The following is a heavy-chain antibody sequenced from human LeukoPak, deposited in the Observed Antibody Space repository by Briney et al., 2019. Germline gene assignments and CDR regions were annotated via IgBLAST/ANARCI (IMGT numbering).Heavy chain of an antibody. D-gene: IGHD2-15*01. CDR2: SNAGNGNT. CDR3: ARGYCSGGSCHSPFGY. Sequence: ASVKVSCKASGYTLTSYAMHWVRQAPGQRLEWMGWSNAGNGNTKYSQEFQGRVTITRDTSASTAYMELSSLRSEDTAVYYCARGYCSGGSCHSPFGYWRQGTLVPVSS. J-gene: IGHJ1*01. CDR1: GYTLTSYA. V-gene: IGHV1-3*01.